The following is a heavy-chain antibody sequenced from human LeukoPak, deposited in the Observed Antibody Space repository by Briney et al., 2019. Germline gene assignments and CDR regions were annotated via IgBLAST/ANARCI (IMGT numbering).Heavy chain of an antibody. Sequence: GASVKVSCKAFGYTFTSYDINWVRQATGQGLEWMGWMNPNSGNTGYAQKFQGRVTMTRNTSISTAYMELSSLRSEDTAVYYCARAPRSQREWLVRSNWFDPWGQGTLVTVSS. D-gene: IGHD6-19*01. CDR2: MNPNSGNT. V-gene: IGHV1-8*01. CDR1: GYTFTSYD. CDR3: ARAPRSQREWLVRSNWFDP. J-gene: IGHJ5*02.